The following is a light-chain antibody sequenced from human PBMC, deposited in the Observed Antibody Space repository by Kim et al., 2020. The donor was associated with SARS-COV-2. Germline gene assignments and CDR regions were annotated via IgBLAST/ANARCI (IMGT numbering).Light chain of an antibody. J-gene: IGKJ1*01. CDR3: QQYNSYSTLT. V-gene: IGKV1-5*03. Sequence: SVGDRVTITCRASQSISGSLAWYQQKPGTAPKLLIYEASNLENGVPSRFSGRGSGTEFTLTISSLQPDDFATYYCQQYNSYSTLTFGQGTKVDIK. CDR1: QSISGS. CDR2: EAS.